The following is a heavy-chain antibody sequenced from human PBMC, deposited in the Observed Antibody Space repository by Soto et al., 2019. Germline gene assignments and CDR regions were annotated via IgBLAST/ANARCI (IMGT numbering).Heavy chain of an antibody. D-gene: IGHD6-13*01. CDR2: IIPMFGIT. J-gene: IGHJ4*02. CDR3: ARDRALNNAAVGMAY. Sequence: SVKVSCKASGGTFSSYVMTWVRQAPGQGLEWMGRIIPMFGITDYAPKFQGRVTITADKSTTTAYMELSSLRSEDTAIYYCARDRALNNAAVGMAYWGQGTLVTVSS. V-gene: IGHV1-69*04. CDR1: GGTFSSYV.